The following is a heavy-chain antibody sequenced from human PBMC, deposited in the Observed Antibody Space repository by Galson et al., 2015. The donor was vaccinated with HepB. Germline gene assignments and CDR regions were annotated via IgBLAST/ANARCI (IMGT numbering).Heavy chain of an antibody. CDR1: GGSISSSSYY. V-gene: IGHV4-39*01. J-gene: IGHJ3*02. CDR3: ATRTDVQLDYAFDI. D-gene: IGHD5-18*01. CDR2: IYYSGST. Sequence: SETLSLTCTVSGGSISSSSYYWGWIRQPPGKGLEWIGSIYYSGSTYYNPSLKSRVTISVDTSKNQFSLKLSSVTAADTAVYYCATRTDVQLDYAFDIWGQGTMVTVSS.